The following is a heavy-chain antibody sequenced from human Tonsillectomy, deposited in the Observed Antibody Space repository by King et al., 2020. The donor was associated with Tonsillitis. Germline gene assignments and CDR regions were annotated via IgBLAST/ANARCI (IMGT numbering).Heavy chain of an antibody. Sequence: TLQESGPTLVKPTQTLTLTCTFSGFSLSTSGVGVGWIRQPPGQALEWLALIYWNDDKRYSPSLKSRLTITKDTSKNQVVLTMTTMDPVDTATYYCAHSIVVAGTFIFPSFDYWGQGTLVTVSS. D-gene: IGHD6-19*01. CDR2: IYWNDDK. CDR1: GFSLSTSGVG. CDR3: AHSIVVAGTFIFPSFDY. J-gene: IGHJ4*02. V-gene: IGHV2-5*01.